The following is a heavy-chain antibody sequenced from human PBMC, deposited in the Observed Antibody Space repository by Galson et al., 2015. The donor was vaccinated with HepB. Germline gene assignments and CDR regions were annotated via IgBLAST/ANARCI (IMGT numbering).Heavy chain of an antibody. Sequence: SLRLSCAASDFTVSSNYMNWVRQAPGKGLEWVSVIYSGGSTYYADSVKGRFTISRDNSKNTVYLQMNSLRAEDTAVYYCATASHRGYYYYYGMDVWGQGTTVTVSS. V-gene: IGHV3-53*01. J-gene: IGHJ6*02. CDR2: IYSGGST. CDR3: ATASHRGYYYYYGMDV. D-gene: IGHD1-26*01. CDR1: DFTVSSNY.